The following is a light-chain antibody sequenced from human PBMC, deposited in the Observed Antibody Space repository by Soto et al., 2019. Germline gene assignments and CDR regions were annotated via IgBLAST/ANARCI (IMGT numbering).Light chain of an antibody. CDR3: QHYNSYSDA. Sequence: DIQMTQSPSTLSGSVGDRVTITCRASQTISSWLAWYQQKPGKAPKLLIYKASTLKSGVPSRFSGSGSGTECTLTISSLQPDDFATYAGQHYNSYSDAFGQGTKVELK. V-gene: IGKV1-5*03. CDR1: QTISSW. J-gene: IGKJ1*01. CDR2: KAS.